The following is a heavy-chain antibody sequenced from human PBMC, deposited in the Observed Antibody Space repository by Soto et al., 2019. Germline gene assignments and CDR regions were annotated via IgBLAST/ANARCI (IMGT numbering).Heavy chain of an antibody. CDR3: PKDNARQWLVEHAFDI. CDR1: GFTFDDYA. D-gene: IGHD6-19*01. Sequence: PGGSLRLSCAASGFTFDDYAMHWVRQAPGKGLEWVSGISWNSGSIGYADSVKGRFTISRDNAKNSLYLQMNSLRAEDTALYYCPKDNARQWLVEHAFDILGQGTMVTVSS. V-gene: IGHV3-9*01. J-gene: IGHJ3*02. CDR2: ISWNSGSI.